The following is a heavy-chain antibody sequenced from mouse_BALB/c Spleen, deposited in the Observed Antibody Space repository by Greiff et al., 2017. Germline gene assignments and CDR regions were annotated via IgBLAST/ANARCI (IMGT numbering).Heavy chain of an antibody. CDR2: IDPANGNT. J-gene: IGHJ1*01. CDR3: ARSRYRYGYFDV. D-gene: IGHD2-14*01. Sequence: EVHLVESGAELVKPGASVKLSCTASGFNIKDTYMHWVKQRPEQGLEWIGRIDPANGNTKYDPKFQGKATITADTSSNTAYLQLSSLTSEDTAVYYCARSRYRYGYFDVWGAGTTVTVSS. CDR1: GFNIKDTY. V-gene: IGHV14-3*02.